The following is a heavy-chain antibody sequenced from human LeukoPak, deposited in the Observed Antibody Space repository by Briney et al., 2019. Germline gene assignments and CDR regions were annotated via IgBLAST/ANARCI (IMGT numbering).Heavy chain of an antibody. V-gene: IGHV4-38-2*02. CDR2: IYHTGNT. D-gene: IGHD6-13*01. J-gene: IGHJ3*02. Sequence: SETLSLTCTVSGYSISSGYYWGWIRQPPGKGLEWIGSIYHTGNTYYNPSLKSRVTISVDTSKNQFSLKLSSVTAADTAVYYCARDSAAAGNAFDIWGQGTMVTVSS. CDR1: GYSISSGYY. CDR3: ARDSAAAGNAFDI.